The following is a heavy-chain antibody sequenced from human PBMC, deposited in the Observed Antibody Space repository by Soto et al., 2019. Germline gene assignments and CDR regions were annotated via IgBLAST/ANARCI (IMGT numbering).Heavy chain of an antibody. CDR3: AKTVTIFGVVYYYGMDV. D-gene: IGHD3-3*01. V-gene: IGHV3-30-3*02. J-gene: IGHJ6*02. CDR2: ISYDGSNK. Sequence: ESGGGVVQPGRSLRLSYPASGFTFSSYAMHWVRQAPGKGLEWVAVISYDGSNKYYADSVKGRFTISRDNSKNTLYLQMNSLRAEDTAVYYCAKTVTIFGVVYYYGMDVWGQGTTVTVSS. CDR1: GFTFSSYA.